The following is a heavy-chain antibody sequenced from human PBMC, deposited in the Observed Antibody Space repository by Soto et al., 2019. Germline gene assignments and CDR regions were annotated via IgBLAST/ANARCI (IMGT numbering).Heavy chain of an antibody. V-gene: IGHV3-23*01. J-gene: IGHJ4*02. CDR2: ISGSGGTT. CDR1: VVTFSSDS. Sequence: WGSLISSCAASVVTFSSDSMNWVRQAPVRGLEWFSCISGSGGTTYYADSVKGRFTISRDNSKNTLYFQMNSLTVEDTALYYCAKGPIEGAGSESPLDSWGQGTLVTVSS. D-gene: IGHD1-26*01. CDR3: AKGPIEGAGSESPLDS.